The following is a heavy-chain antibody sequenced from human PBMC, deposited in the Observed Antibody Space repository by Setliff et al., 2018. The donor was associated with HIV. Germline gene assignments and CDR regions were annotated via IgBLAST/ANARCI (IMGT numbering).Heavy chain of an antibody. J-gene: IGHJ6*02. CDR1: GFRFETFG. V-gene: IGHV3-30*02. CDR2: IRHNGNTA. CDR3: ARGSLRGVLALGMDV. Sequence: GGSLRLSCAASGFRFETFGMYWVRQAPGKGLEWVAFIRHNGNTAYYGDSVKGRFIMSRDNSENTVSLQMNSLRAEDTAIYYCARGSLRGVLALGMDVWGQGTTVTVSS. D-gene: IGHD3-10*01.